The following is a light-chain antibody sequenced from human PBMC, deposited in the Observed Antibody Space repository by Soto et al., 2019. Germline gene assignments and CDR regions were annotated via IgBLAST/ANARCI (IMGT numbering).Light chain of an antibody. J-gene: IGKJ5*01. CDR1: QNIRNW. CDR3: QHYLNYPIT. Sequence: GDSVTITCRASQNIRNWLAWYQQKPGTAPKVLISGASDLHGGVPSRFSGSGSRTDFTLTITHLQSEDFATYYCQHYLNYPITFGQGTRLETK. CDR2: GAS. V-gene: IGKV1-5*01.